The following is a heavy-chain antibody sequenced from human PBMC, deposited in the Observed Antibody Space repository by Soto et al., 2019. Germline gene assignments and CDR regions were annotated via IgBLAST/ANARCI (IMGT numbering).Heavy chain of an antibody. Sequence: PGGSLRLSCAASGFTFGDFWMSWVRQAPGKGLEWVANLKPDGSDKYYVDSVRGRFTISRDNAKDSLYLQLSRLRAEDTAVYYCATETHWSFDYWGQGVLVTVSS. J-gene: IGHJ4*02. D-gene: IGHD2-8*02. V-gene: IGHV3-7*01. CDR1: GFTFGDFW. CDR2: LKPDGSDK. CDR3: ATETHWSFDY.